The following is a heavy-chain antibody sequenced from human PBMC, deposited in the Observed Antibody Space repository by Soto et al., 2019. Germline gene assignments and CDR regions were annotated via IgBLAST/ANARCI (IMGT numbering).Heavy chain of an antibody. D-gene: IGHD6-13*01. CDR2: LHYSGST. J-gene: IGHJ3*02. Sequence: SETLSLTCTASGDSIISYFWTWIRQPPGKGLEWIGYLHYSGSTNYNPSLKSRVTTSVDTSQNQFSLSLSSVTAADTAVYYCAGANQIAPKRNAFDIWGQETLVTVSS. CDR1: GDSIISYF. CDR3: AGANQIAPKRNAFDI. V-gene: IGHV4-59*01.